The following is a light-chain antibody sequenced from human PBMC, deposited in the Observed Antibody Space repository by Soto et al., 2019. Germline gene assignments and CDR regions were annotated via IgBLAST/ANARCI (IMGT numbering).Light chain of an antibody. CDR2: GAS. CDR1: QNIGTY. CDR3: QQYGTSPRWT. V-gene: IGKV3-20*01. J-gene: IGKJ1*01. Sequence: IVLTQSPGTLSLSPGDRATLSCRASQNIGTYLAWYQHKPGQAPSVLIFGASTRANGVPDRFSGSGSGTDFTLTISRLDPADFAVYYCQQYGTSPRWTFGQGTKVDNK.